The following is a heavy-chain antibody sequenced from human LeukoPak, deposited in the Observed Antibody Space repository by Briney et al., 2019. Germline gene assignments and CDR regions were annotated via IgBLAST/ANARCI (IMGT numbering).Heavy chain of an antibody. J-gene: IGHJ4*02. V-gene: IGHV2-5*02. D-gene: IGHD3-22*01. Sequence: SGPTLVKPTQTLTLTCTFSGFSLKTSREGVAWIRQPPGKALEWLALIYWDGDERYSPSLKNRLTIAKDTSKNQVVLSMATMDPVDTATFYCAHITPDPYELYYFDYWGPGILVTVSS. CDR1: GFSLKTSREG. CDR2: IYWDGDE. CDR3: AHITPDPYELYYFDY.